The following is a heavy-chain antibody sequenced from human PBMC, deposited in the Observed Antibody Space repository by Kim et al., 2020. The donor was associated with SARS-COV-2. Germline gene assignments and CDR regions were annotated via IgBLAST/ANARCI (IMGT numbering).Heavy chain of an antibody. V-gene: IGHV3-66*02. D-gene: IGHD3-9*01. CDR2: IYSGGST. J-gene: IGHJ4*02. CDR1: GFTVSSNY. CDR3: ARERGRDFDWLGFDY. Sequence: GGSLRLSCAASGFTVSSNYMSWVRQAPGKGLEWVSVIYSGGSTYYADSVKGRFTISRDNSKNTLYLQMNSLRAEDTAVYYCARERGRDFDWLGFDYWGQGTLVTVSS.